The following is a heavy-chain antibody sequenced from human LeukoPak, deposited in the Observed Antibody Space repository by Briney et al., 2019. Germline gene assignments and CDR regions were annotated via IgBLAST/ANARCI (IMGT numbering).Heavy chain of an antibody. CDR2: SYYSGST. V-gene: IGHV4-39*07. CDR1: GGSISSSSYY. J-gene: IGHJ5*02. Sequence: PSETLSLTCTVSGGSISSSSYYWGWIRQPPGKGLEWIGSSYYSGSTYYNPSLKSRVTISVDTSKNQFSLQLSSVTAADTAVYYCARDLTLSPTMTNWFDPWGQGTLVTVSS. CDR3: ARDLTLSPTMTNWFDP. D-gene: IGHD3-22*01.